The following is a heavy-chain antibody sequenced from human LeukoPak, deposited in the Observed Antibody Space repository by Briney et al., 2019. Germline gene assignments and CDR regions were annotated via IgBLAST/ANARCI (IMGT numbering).Heavy chain of an antibody. J-gene: IGHJ4*02. CDR1: GFTFTNAW. CDR2: IKSKTDGETT. V-gene: IGHV3-15*01. Sequence: MPGGSLRLSCVDSGFTFTNAWMSWVRQAPGKGLEWIGRIKSKTDGETTNYAEPVRGRFTISRDDSKSAVYLQMNSLKIEDTAVYYCTTDLGTYYHGSQRLIPIDYWGQGTLVTVSS. D-gene: IGHD3-10*01. CDR3: TTDLGTYYHGSQRLIPIDY.